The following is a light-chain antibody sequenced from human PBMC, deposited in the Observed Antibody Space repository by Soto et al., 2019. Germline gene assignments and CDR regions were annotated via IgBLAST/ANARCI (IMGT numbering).Light chain of an antibody. CDR1: QSVGTK. V-gene: IGKV3-15*01. CDR3: QRYSSWLWT. Sequence: IVMTQSPATLSVSPGERANLSCRASQSVGTKLAWYQQTPGQAPRLLIYGASNRATGVPARISGSVSGTEFTLTIASLQSEDFAVYYCQRYSSWLWTFGQGTKVEIK. CDR2: GAS. J-gene: IGKJ1*01.